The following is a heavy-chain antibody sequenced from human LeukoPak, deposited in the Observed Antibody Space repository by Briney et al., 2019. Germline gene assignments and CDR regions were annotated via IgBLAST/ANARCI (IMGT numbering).Heavy chain of an antibody. D-gene: IGHD3-10*01. J-gene: IGHJ4*02. CDR3: AKEGIVKGSGSFYCFDF. Sequence: GGSLRLSCAASGFTFDDYAMHWVRQAPGKGLEWVSGISWNSGSIGYADSVKGRLTISRDNAKNSLYLQMNSLRAEDTALYYCAKEGIVKGSGSFYCFDFWGQGTRVTVSS. CDR1: GFTFDDYA. CDR2: ISWNSGSI. V-gene: IGHV3-9*01.